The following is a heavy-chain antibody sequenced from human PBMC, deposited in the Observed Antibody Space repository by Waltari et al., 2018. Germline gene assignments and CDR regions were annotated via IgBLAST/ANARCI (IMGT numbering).Heavy chain of an antibody. CDR1: GFTFDDSA. Sequence: EVQLVESGGGLVQPGRSLRLSCAASGFTFDDSAMHWVRQAPGKGLEWVSGISWNSGNIGYADSVKGRFTISRDNAKNSLYLQMNSLRAEDTALYYCGKDTGYYDSSGYYPGAFDIWGQGTMVTVSS. CDR2: ISWNSGNI. J-gene: IGHJ3*02. V-gene: IGHV3-9*01. D-gene: IGHD3-22*01. CDR3: GKDTGYYDSSGYYPGAFDI.